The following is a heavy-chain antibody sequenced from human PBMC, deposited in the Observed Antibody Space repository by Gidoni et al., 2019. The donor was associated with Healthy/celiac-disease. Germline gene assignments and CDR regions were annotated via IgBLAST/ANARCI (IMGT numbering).Heavy chain of an antibody. J-gene: IGHJ6*02. CDR3: ARRGAWSGYYTSYYYYGMDV. CDR2: IRAYNGNT. V-gene: IGHV1-18*04. Sequence: QVQLVQSGAEVKKPGASVKVSCQASGYTFTTYVISWVRQAPGQRLEWMGWIRAYNGNTNDEQKLQGRVTMTTDTSTSTAYMELRSMRSDDTAVYDCARRGAWSGYYTSYYYYGMDVWGQGTTVTVSS. CDR1: GYTFTTYV. D-gene: IGHD3-3*01.